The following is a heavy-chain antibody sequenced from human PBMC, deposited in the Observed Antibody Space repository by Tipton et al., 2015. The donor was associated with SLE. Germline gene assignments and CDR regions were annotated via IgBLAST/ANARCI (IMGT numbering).Heavy chain of an antibody. CDR2: IYYSGST. D-gene: IGHD3-10*01. CDR1: GGSISSYY. V-gene: IGHV4-59*01. CDR3: ARVRGRGYFQH. J-gene: IGHJ1*01. Sequence: LRLSRSVSGGSISSYYWSWIRQPPGKGLEWIGYIYYSGSTNYNPSLKSRVTISVDTSKNQFSLKLSSVTAADTAVYYCARVRGRGYFQHWGQGTLVTVSS.